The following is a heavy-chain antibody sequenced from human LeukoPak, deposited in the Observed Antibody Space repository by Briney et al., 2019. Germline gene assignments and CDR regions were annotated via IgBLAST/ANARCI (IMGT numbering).Heavy chain of an antibody. CDR2: TRFDGSIK. CDR1: GFIFSDYG. CDR3: ARWGGTRQYYFDY. Sequence: GGSLRLSCAVSGFIFSDYGFHWVRQAPGKGLEWVAVTRFDGSIKQYADSVKGRFTISRDDSKNTLYLQMNFLKSGDTAVYYCARWGGTRQYYFDYWGQGTLFTVSP. D-gene: IGHD1-1*01. V-gene: IGHV3-33*01. J-gene: IGHJ4*02.